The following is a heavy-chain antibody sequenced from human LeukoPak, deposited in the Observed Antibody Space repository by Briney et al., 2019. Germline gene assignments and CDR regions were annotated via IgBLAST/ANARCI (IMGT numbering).Heavy chain of an antibody. CDR1: GYTFTSYG. CDR3: ARATTMVRGVTYFDY. V-gene: IGHV1-46*01. Sequence: ASVKVSCKASGYTFTSYGISWVRQAPGQGLEWMGIINPSGGSTSYAQKFQGRVTMTRDTSTSTVYMELSSLRSEDTAVYYCARATTMVRGVTYFDYWGQGTLVTVSS. D-gene: IGHD3-10*01. J-gene: IGHJ4*02. CDR2: INPSGGST.